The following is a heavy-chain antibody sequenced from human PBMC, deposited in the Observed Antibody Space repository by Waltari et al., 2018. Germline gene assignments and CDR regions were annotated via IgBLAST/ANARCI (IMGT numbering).Heavy chain of an antibody. V-gene: IGHV3-11*06. D-gene: IGHD2-15*01. Sequence: QVQLVESGGGLVKPGGSLRLSCAASGFTFSDYYMSWIRQAPGKGLEWVSYISSSSSYTNYADSVKGRFTISRDNAKNSLYLQMNSLRAEDTAVYYCARLLVQSSGEVERRRWGAFDIWGQGTMVTVSS. CDR1: GFTFSDYY. CDR3: ARLLVQSSGEVERRRWGAFDI. J-gene: IGHJ3*02. CDR2: ISSSSSYT.